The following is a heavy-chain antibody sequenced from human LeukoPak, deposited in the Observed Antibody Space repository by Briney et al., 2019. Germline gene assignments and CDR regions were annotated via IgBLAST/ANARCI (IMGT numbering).Heavy chain of an antibody. J-gene: IGHJ4*02. CDR1: GGSFSGYY. Sequence: TSETLSLTCAVYGGSFSGYYWSWIRRPPGKGLEWIGEINHSGSTNYNPSLKSRVTISVDTSKNQFSLKLSSVTAADTAVYYCARDLSRDYWGQGTLVTVSS. CDR3: ARDLSRDY. V-gene: IGHV4-34*01. CDR2: INHSGST.